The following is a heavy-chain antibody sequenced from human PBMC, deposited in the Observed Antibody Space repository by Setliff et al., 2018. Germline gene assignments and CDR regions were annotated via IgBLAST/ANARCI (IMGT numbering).Heavy chain of an antibody. CDR1: GGSIRGFY. V-gene: IGHV4-4*08. J-gene: IGHJ4*02. CDR2: IYSSGRT. CDR3: TRGPNLYGDLDS. D-gene: IGHD4-17*01. Sequence: SETLSLTCTVSGGSIRGFYWNWIRQPPGKELEWIGYIYSSGRTNYNPSLKSRVTLSVDTSNNQFSLKVSSVTAADTAVYYCTRGPNLYGDLDSWGLGTLVTVSS.